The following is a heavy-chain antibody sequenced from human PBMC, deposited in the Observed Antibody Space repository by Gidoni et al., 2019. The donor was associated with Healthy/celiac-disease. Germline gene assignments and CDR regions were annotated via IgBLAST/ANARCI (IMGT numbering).Heavy chain of an antibody. CDR3: ASIEAAKDKFDY. D-gene: IGHD6-13*01. Sequence: VQLVQSGAEVKKPGESLKISCKGSGSSFTSYWIGWVRPMPGKGLEGMGIIYPGDSDTRYSPSVKGQVTISADKSISTAYMQWSSLKASDTAMYYCASIEAAKDKFDYWGQGTLVTVSS. V-gene: IGHV5-51*01. CDR1: GSSFTSYW. CDR2: IYPGDSDT. J-gene: IGHJ4*02.